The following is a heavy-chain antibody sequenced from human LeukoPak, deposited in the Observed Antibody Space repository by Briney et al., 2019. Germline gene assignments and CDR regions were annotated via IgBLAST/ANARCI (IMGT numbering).Heavy chain of an antibody. CDR3: ARAQRMTTVTSSFDY. V-gene: IGHV3-11*01. Sequence: PGGSLRLSCAASGFTFSDYSMTWIRQAPGKGLEWVSYISSSGFTIYYADSVKGRFTISRDNAKNSLYLQMNSLRAEDTALYYCARAQRMTTVTSSFDYWGQGTLSPSPQ. CDR1: GFTFSDYS. J-gene: IGHJ4*02. CDR2: ISSSGFTI. D-gene: IGHD4-17*01.